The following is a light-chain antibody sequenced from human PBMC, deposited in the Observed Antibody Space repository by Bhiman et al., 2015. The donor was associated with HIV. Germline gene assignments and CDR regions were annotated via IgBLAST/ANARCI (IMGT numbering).Light chain of an antibody. CDR1: TSNIGSQY. CDR3: ATWDSSLSAEV. V-gene: IGLV1-51*02. J-gene: IGLJ2*01. CDR2: ENN. Sequence: QSVLIQPPSASATPGQGVVISCSGSTSNIGSQYVYWFQQLPGTAPKLLIYENNKRPSGIPDRFSASKSGTSATLGITGLQTGDEADYYCATWDSSLSAEVFGGGTEADRP.